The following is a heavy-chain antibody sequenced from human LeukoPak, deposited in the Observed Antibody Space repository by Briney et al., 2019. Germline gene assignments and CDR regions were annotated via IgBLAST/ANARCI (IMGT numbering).Heavy chain of an antibody. D-gene: IGHD2-2*01. CDR3: ARVHSYCSSTSCLDY. J-gene: IGHJ4*02. CDR1: GYTFTSYG. Sequence: ASVKVSCKASGYTFTSYGISWVRQAPGQGLEWMGWISAYNGNSNYAQKFQGRVTMTTDTSTSTGYMELRSLRSDDTAVYYCARVHSYCSSTSCLDYWGQGTLVTVSS. V-gene: IGHV1-18*01. CDR2: ISAYNGNS.